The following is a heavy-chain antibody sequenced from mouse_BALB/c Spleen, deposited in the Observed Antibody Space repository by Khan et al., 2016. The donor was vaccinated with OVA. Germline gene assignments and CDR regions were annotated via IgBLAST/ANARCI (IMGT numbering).Heavy chain of an antibody. CDR1: GFTFSTYS. CDR3: ASHLTGSFAY. V-gene: IGHV5-6*01. J-gene: IGHJ3*01. CDR2: ISSGGDYT. D-gene: IGHD4-1*01. Sequence: EVDLVVSGGDLVKPGGSLKLSCAASGFTFSTYSMSWVRPTPDKRLEWVATISSGGDYTYYPDSVKGRFTIFRDNARNTLYLHMSSLKSEDTAMYYCASHLTGSFAYWGQGTLVTVSA.